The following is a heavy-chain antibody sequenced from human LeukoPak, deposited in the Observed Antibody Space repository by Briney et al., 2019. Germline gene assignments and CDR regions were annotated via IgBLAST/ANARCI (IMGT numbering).Heavy chain of an antibody. V-gene: IGHV3-48*03. CDR1: GFTFSSYG. CDR2: ISGSGYTI. Sequence: GGSLRLSCAASGFTFSSYGMNWVRQAPGKGLEWVSYISGSGYTIYYADSVKGQFTMSRDNVKNSLYLEMHSLRAEDTAVYYCARDPRDYYYGMDVWGQGTTVTVSS. J-gene: IGHJ6*02. CDR3: ARDPRDYYYGMDV.